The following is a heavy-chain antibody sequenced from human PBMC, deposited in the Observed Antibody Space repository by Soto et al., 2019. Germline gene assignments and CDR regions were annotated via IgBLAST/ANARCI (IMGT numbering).Heavy chain of an antibody. Sequence: ASGPTLVNPTQNLTLTCTFSGFSLTPSGVGVGWIRQPPGKALEWLGIIFWDDDKRYRPSLRSRLTITKDTSKNQLVLTMTNMDPVDTATYYCAHLPWKQLWPRAPVANWGQGTPVTVSS. CDR3: AHLPWKQLWPRAPVAN. CDR2: IFWDDDK. CDR1: GFSLTPSGVG. D-gene: IGHD5-18*01. J-gene: IGHJ4*02. V-gene: IGHV2-5*02.